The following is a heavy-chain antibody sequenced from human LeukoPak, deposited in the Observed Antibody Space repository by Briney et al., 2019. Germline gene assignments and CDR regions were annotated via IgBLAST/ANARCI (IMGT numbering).Heavy chain of an antibody. CDR1: GYTFTSYD. J-gene: IGHJ5*02. V-gene: IGHV1-8*01. CDR3: ARDLQDIVVVVAATSGLFDP. Sequence: GASVKVSCKASGYTFTSYDINWVRQATGQGLEWMGWMNPNSGNTGYAQKFQGRVTMTRNTSISTAYMELSSLRSEDTAVYYCARDLQDIVVVVAATSGLFDPWGQGTLVTVSS. CDR2: MNPNSGNT. D-gene: IGHD2-15*01.